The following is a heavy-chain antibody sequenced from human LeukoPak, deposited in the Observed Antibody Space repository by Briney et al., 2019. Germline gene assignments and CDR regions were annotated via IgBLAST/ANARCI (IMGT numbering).Heavy chain of an antibody. Sequence: ASVKVSCKASGYTFTSYGISWVRQAPGQGLEWMGWISAYNGNTNYAQKLQGRVTMTTDTSTSTAYMELRSLRSDDTAVYYCARDRANQTYSSSYPDYWGQGTLVTVSS. V-gene: IGHV1-18*01. D-gene: IGHD6-6*01. CDR2: ISAYNGNT. CDR3: ARDRANQTYSSSYPDY. J-gene: IGHJ4*02. CDR1: GYTFTSYG.